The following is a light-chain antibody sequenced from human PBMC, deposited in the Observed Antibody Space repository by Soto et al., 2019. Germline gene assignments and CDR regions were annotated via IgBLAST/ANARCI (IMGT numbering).Light chain of an antibody. V-gene: IGKV3-20*01. J-gene: IGKJ2*01. Sequence: EIVLTQSPGTLSLSPGERATLSCRASQSLTSSYLAWYQQKPGQAPRLLIYGASSRATGIPDRFSGSGSGTDITLTISRLKPEAVEVDYCQHYESSPPSYTFGQGTKLEIK. CDR3: QHYESSPPSYT. CDR1: QSLTSSY. CDR2: GAS.